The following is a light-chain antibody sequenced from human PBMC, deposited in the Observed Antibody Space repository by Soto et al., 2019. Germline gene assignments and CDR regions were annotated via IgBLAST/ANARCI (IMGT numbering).Light chain of an antibody. CDR3: SSYTTNNTII. CDR1: SSDIGGYKY. Sequence: QSALTQPASVSGSPGQSITFSCTGTSSDIGGYKYVSWYQQHPGKAPKVMIFEVSYRPSGVSARFSGSKSGNTASLTISGLQAEDEADYYCSSYTTNNTIIFGGGTKVTVL. V-gene: IGLV2-14*01. J-gene: IGLJ2*01. CDR2: EVS.